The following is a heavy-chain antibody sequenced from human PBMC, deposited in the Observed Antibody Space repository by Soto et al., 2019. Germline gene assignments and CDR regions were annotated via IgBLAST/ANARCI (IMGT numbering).Heavy chain of an antibody. D-gene: IGHD3-3*01. J-gene: IGHJ4*02. CDR3: APYYNYWKM. CDR1: GYNFARSS. Sequence: EVQLVQSGAEVKKPGESLKISCKASGYNFARSSIGWVRQMPGKGLEWVAIIYPGSSEITYSPSFQDQVTISADMSISTAYLQWSSLKASDTAIYYCAPYYNYWKMWGQGTLVTVSS. V-gene: IGHV5-51*01. CDR2: IYPGSSEI.